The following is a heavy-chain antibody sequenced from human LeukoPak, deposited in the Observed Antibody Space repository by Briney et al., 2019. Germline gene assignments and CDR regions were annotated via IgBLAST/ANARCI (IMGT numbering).Heavy chain of an antibody. CDR3: VKDCGHAGMRDY. V-gene: IGHV1-2*02. J-gene: IGHJ4*02. Sequence: ASVTVSCKASGYIFTGYNMHWVRKAPGQGLEWMGWISPSSGGTNYAQRLQDRVTITPDTSINTVYMELSGLKSDESAVFYCVKDCGHAGMRDYWGQGTLVTVSS. CDR1: GYIFTGYN. CDR2: ISPSSGGT.